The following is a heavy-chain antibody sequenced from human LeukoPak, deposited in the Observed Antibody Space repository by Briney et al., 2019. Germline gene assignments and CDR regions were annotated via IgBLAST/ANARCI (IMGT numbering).Heavy chain of an antibody. V-gene: IGHV3-53*01. CDR3: ARGERYSYGYEGENY. Sequence: GGSRRLSCAASGFTVSSNYMSWVRQAPGKGLEWVSVIYSGGSTYYADSVKGRFTISRDNSKNTLYLQMNSLRAEDTAVYYCARGERYSYGYEGENYWGQGTLVTVSS. D-gene: IGHD5-18*01. J-gene: IGHJ4*02. CDR1: GFTVSSNY. CDR2: IYSGGST.